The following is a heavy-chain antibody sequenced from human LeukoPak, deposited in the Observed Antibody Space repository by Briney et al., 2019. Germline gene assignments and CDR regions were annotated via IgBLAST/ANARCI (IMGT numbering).Heavy chain of an antibody. CDR3: ARVGRRFLEWSLDV. CDR2: IIPIFGIA. D-gene: IGHD3-3*01. J-gene: IGHJ6*02. V-gene: IGHV1-69*04. Sequence: PVKVSCKASGGTFSSYAISWVRQAPGQGLEWMGRIIPIFGIANYAQKFQGRVTITADKSTSTAYMELSSPRSEDTAVYYCARVGRRFLEWSLDVWGQGTTVTVSS. CDR1: GGTFSSYA.